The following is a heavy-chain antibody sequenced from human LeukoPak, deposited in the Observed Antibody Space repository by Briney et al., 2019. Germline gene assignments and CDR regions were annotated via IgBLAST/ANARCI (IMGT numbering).Heavy chain of an antibody. D-gene: IGHD2-8*01. CDR2: INPNSGGT. V-gene: IGHV1-2*02. CDR3: AKVRPGPCCSFDI. Sequence: PQASVKVSCKASGYTFTGYYMHWVRQAPGQGLEWMGWINPNSGGTNYAQKFQGRVTMTRDTSISTAYMELSRLRSDDAANYYCAKVRPGPCCSFDIWGQGTVVTVSS. CDR1: GYTFTGYY. J-gene: IGHJ3*02.